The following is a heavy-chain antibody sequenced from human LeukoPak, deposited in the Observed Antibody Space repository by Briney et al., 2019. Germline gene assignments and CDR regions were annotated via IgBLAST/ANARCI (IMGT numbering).Heavy chain of an antibody. V-gene: IGHV3-23*01. CDR2: ISGGGVTT. Sequence: GGSLRLSCVGSGFTSIAYALTWARQAPGKGLEWVSGISGGGVTTYYADSVKGRFTISRDNSKNTLYLQMNSPRADDTAIYYCARNQQLGGHSYYYYGMDVWGQGTTVTVSS. D-gene: IGHD3-16*01. CDR1: GFTSIAYA. CDR3: ARNQQLGGHSYYYYGMDV. J-gene: IGHJ6*02.